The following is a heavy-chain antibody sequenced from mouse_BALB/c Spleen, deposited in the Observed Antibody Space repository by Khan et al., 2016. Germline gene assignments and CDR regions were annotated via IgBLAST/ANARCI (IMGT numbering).Heavy chain of an antibody. J-gene: IGHJ4*01. V-gene: IGHV3-2*02. D-gene: IGHD2-1*01. Sequence: EVELVESGTGLVKPSQSLSLPYTFTGYSITSDYAWNWIRQFPGNKLEWIGYLRHSGSTSYNPSPKRRISITRYTSKNQFFLQLNSVTTEDTATYYCARRGNPDAMDYWGQGTSVTVSS. CDR2: LRHSGST. CDR3: ARRGNPDAMDY. CDR1: GYSITSDYA.